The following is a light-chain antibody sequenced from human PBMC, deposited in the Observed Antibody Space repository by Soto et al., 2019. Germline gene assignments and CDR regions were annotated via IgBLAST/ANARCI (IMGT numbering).Light chain of an antibody. CDR2: ANS. V-gene: IGLV1-40*01. CDR3: QSYDSSLSGSWV. J-gene: IGLJ3*02. Sequence: QPVLTQPPSVSGAPGQWVTIPCTGSSSNIGAGYDVHWYQLLPGTAPKLLIFANSNRPSGVPDRFSGSKSGSSASLAITGLQAEDEADYFCQSYDSSLSGSWVFGGGTKLTVL. CDR1: SSNIGAGYD.